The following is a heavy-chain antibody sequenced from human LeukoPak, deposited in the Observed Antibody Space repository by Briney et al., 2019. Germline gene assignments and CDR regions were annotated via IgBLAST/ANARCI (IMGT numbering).Heavy chain of an antibody. V-gene: IGHV3-21*01. CDR1: GFTFSSYS. CDR3: ARVPLEWLLSDWFDP. D-gene: IGHD3-3*01. J-gene: IGHJ5*02. CDR2: IRSSSSYI. Sequence: GGSLRLSCAASGFTFSSYSMNWVRQAPGKGLEWVSSIRSSSSYIYYADSVKGRFTISRDNAKNSLYLQMNSLRAEDTAVYYCARVPLEWLLSDWFDPWGQGTLVTVSS.